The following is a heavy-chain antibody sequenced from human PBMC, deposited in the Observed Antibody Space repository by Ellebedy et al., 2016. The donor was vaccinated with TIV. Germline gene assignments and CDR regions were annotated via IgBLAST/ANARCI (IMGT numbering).Heavy chain of an antibody. Sequence: GESLKISXAASGFTFSSYAMSWVRQAPGKGLEWVSAISGSGGSTYYADSVKGQFTISRDNSKNTLYLQMNSLRAEDTAVYYCAKDWGSYGDYYASHFDYWGQGTLVTVSS. CDR2: ISGSGGST. CDR3: AKDWGSYGDYYASHFDY. D-gene: IGHD4-17*01. J-gene: IGHJ4*02. V-gene: IGHV3-23*01. CDR1: GFTFSSYA.